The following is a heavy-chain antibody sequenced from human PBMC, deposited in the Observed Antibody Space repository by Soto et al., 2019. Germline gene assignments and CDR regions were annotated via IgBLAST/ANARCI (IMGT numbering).Heavy chain of an antibody. V-gene: IGHV4-61*01. CDR1: GGSGNSASYY. Sequence: PSETLSLTCTVSGGSGNSASYYWSWIRQLPRKGLEWIGYSYYRGRTNYNPSLKSRVTMSVDTSKNQFSLKLSSVTSAHTAVYYCASELIHTVGIAAGELTRRIFDPWGQGTLVTVSS. J-gene: IGHJ5*02. CDR3: ASELIHTVGIAAGELTRRIFDP. D-gene: IGHD6-13*01. CDR2: SYYRGRT.